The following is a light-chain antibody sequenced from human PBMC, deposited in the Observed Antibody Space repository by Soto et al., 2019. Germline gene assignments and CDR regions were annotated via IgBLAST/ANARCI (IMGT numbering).Light chain of an antibody. CDR3: QQYNNWPLT. CDR1: QSVSSN. CDR2: GAS. V-gene: IGKV3-15*01. J-gene: IGKJ4*01. Sequence: EIVMTQSPATLSVSPGERATLSCRASQSVSSNLAWYQQKPGQAPRLLIYGASPRATGIPVRFSGSGSGTEFTLTISSLQSEEFAVYYCQQYNNWPLTFGGGTKVEIK.